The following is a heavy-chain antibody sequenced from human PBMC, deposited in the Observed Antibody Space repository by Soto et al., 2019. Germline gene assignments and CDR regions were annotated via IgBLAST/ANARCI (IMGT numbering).Heavy chain of an antibody. CDR1: GGSISSDDYY. CDR3: ARFSRKQVGYYFGMDG. Sequence: PSETLSLTCTVSGGSISSDDYYWSWIRQPPGRGLEWIAYISYTGSTYYNPSLKSRVIISVDTPKNQFSLKVSSVTASDTAVYYCARFSRKQVGYYFGMDGWGQGNAVTVSS. J-gene: IGHJ6*02. CDR2: ISYTGST. V-gene: IGHV4-30-4*01.